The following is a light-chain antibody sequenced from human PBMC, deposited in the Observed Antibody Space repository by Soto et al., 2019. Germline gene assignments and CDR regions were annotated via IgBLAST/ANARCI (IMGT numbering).Light chain of an antibody. CDR1: SSDIGAFNY. Sequence: QSVLAQPASVSGSPGQSITISCTGTSSDIGAFNYVSWYQQHPGDAPKLLIFDVSDRPSGISVRFSASKSGNTASLTISGLQAEDEAHYFCSSYAASNTGLFGGGTKLTVL. CDR3: SSYAASNTGL. V-gene: IGLV2-14*03. J-gene: IGLJ2*01. CDR2: DVS.